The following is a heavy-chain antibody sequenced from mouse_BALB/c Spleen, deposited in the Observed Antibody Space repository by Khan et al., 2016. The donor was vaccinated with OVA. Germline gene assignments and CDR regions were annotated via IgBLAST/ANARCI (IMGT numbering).Heavy chain of an antibody. CDR2: IWAGGNT. CDR1: GFSLTSYG. CDR3: ARDRLRLAMDS. V-gene: IGHV2-9*02. Sequence: QVQLKQSGPGLVAPSQSLSITCTVSGFSLTSYGVHWVRQPPGKGLEWLGVIWAGGNTNYNSALMSRLSISKDNSKSQVFLKMNSLQTDDTTMYYWARDRLRLAMDSWGQGTSVTVSS. J-gene: IGHJ4*01. D-gene: IGHD2-4*01.